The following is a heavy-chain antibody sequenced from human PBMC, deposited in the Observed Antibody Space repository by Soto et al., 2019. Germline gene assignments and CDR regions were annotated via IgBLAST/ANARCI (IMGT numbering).Heavy chain of an antibody. D-gene: IGHD3-3*01. Sequence: SVKVSCKASGFTGSDSAVQWVRQARGQPLEWIGYIVVGNGNTNFAQRFQERVTFSSDKSRGTAYMELRSLRSEDTAVYYCAATTHYDFWSGYFSGVAFDIWGQGTKVTVSS. CDR1: GFTGSDSA. J-gene: IGHJ3*02. V-gene: IGHV1-58*01. CDR2: IVVGNGNT. CDR3: AATTHYDFWSGYFSGVAFDI.